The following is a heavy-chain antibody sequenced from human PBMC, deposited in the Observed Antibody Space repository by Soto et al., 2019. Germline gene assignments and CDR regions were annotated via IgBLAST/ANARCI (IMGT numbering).Heavy chain of an antibody. CDR3: ARDVMVTAMVMWYFDL. Sequence: QVQLVESGGGVVQPGRSLRLSCAASGFTFSSYGMHWVRQAPGKGLEWVAVIWYDGSNKYYADSVKGRFTISSDNSKNTLYLQMNRLRAEDTAVYYCARDVMVTAMVMWYFDLWGRGTLVTVSS. CDR1: GFTFSSYG. CDR2: IWYDGSNK. D-gene: IGHD2-21*02. J-gene: IGHJ2*01. V-gene: IGHV3-33*01.